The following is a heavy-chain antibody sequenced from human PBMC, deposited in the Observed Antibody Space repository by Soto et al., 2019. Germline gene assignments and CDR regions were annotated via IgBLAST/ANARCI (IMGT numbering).Heavy chain of an antibody. CDR1: GGSMSSYY. J-gene: IGHJ4*02. CDR3: ARDPPYCGADCPHQY. V-gene: IGHV4-59*12. CDR2: ISYSGST. D-gene: IGHD2-21*02. Sequence: SETLSLTCTVSGGSMSSYYWTWLRQSPGRGLEWIGYISYSGSTYYNPSLRSRVTISADTSKNQFSLQMNSLRADDSAVYYCARDPPYCGADCPHQYWGQGTPVTVSS.